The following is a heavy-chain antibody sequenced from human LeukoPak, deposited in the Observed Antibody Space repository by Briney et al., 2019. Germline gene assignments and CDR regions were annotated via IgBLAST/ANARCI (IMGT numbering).Heavy chain of an antibody. J-gene: IGHJ4*02. V-gene: IGHV4-59*01. CDR3: ARSGGLPDY. Sequence: SETLSLTCTVSGGSISSYYWSWIRQPPGKGLEWIGWIYYSGSTSYNPSLKSRVTISVDTSKNQFSLKLSSVTAADTAVYYCARSGGLPDYWGQGTLVTVSS. D-gene: IGHD3-10*01. CDR2: IYYSGST. CDR1: GGSISSYY.